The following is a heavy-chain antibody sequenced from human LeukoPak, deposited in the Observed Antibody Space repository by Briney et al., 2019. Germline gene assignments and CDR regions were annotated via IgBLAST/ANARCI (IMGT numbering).Heavy chain of an antibody. V-gene: IGHV4-59*01. Sequence: SETLSLTCTVSGGSMNSYYWTWIRQPPGKRLEWIGFISYSGNTKYNPSLKSRVTISIDTSKNQFSLKLSSVTAADTAVYYCARATSGWSIDYWGQGTLVTVSS. CDR1: GGSMNSYY. CDR3: ARATSGWSIDY. J-gene: IGHJ4*02. D-gene: IGHD6-19*01. CDR2: ISYSGNT.